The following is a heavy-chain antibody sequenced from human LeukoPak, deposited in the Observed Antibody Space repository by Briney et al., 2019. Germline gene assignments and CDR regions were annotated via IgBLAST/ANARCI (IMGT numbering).Heavy chain of an antibody. CDR2: ISSSSGYI. CDR3: AKAAIVGAAIYWTLDY. J-gene: IGHJ4*02. V-gene: IGHV3-21*01. D-gene: IGHD1-26*01. Sequence: KTGGSLRLSCAASGFTFSSYNMNWVRQAPGKGLEWVSSISSSSGYIYYADSVMGRFTISRDNAKNSLYLQMNSLRPEDTAVYYCAKAAIVGAAIYWTLDYWGQGTLVTVSS. CDR1: GFTFSSYN.